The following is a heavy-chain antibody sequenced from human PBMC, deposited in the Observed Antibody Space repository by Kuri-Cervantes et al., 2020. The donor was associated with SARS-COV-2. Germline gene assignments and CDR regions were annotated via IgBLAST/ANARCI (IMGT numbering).Heavy chain of an antibody. CDR3: ARALGGSSWAVYYYYYMDV. D-gene: IGHD6-13*01. J-gene: IGHJ6*03. Sequence: SETLSLTCTVSGYSISSSYYWGWIRQPPGKGLEWIGSIYYSGSTYYNPSLKSRVTISVDTSKNQFSLKLSSVTAADTAVYYCARALGGSSWAVYYYYYMDVWGKGTTVTVSS. CDR2: IYYSGST. V-gene: IGHV4-38-2*02. CDR1: GYSISSSYY.